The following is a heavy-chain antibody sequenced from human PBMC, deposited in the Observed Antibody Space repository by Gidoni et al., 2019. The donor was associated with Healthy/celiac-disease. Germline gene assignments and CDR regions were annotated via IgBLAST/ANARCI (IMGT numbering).Heavy chain of an antibody. V-gene: IGHV1-69*01. Sequence: QVQRVQSGAGVKKPGSSVKVSRQASGGTVSSYAISWVRQAPGQGLEWMGGIIPIYGTANYAQKFQGRVTITADESTSTAYMELSSLRSEETAVYYCASRSSRSWHEIDYWGQGTLVTVSS. CDR1: GGTVSSYA. CDR2: IIPIYGTA. CDR3: ASRSSRSWHEIDY. J-gene: IGHJ4*02. D-gene: IGHD6-13*01.